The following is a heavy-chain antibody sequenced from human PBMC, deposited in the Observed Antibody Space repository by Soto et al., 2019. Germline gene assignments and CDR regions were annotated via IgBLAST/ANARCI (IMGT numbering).Heavy chain of an antibody. CDR2: IYDSGTT. D-gene: IGHD3-16*01. Sequence: PWIIKQQPPGKGLEWIVYIYDSGTTYYNSSLKSRVTISVDRSKNQFSLKLSSVTAADTAVYYCARSTSPMQGYFDYWGQGTLVTVSS. CDR1: P. V-gene: IGHV4-30-2*01. CDR3: ARSTSPMQGYFDY. J-gene: IGHJ4*02.